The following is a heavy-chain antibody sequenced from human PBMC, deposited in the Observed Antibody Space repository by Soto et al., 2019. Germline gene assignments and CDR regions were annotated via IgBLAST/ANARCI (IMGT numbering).Heavy chain of an antibody. CDR3: ARGISLIMAAPGY. Sequence: ASVKVSCKPSGYTFRNYVISWVRQTPGQGLEWMGWVSPYNGNASYPRKFQGRVTMTTDTSTATAHMELTSLRSDDTAMYYCARGISLIMAAPGYWGQGTLVTSPQ. J-gene: IGHJ4*02. CDR2: VSPYNGNA. D-gene: IGHD3-22*01. V-gene: IGHV1-18*01. CDR1: GYTFRNYV.